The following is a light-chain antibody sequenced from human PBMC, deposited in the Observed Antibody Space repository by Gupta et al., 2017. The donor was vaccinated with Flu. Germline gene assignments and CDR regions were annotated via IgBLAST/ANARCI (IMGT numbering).Light chain of an antibody. CDR2: EVS. CDR3: SSYTTSYTFV. Sequence: QSALTQPPSVSGSPGQSVTISCTGTGSDVGTYNRVSWYRQPPGTAPKRIMYEVSNRPSGVPDRFSGSKSGNTASLTISGLQGEDEADYYCSSYTTSYTFVFGTGTKVTGL. CDR1: GSDVGTYNR. J-gene: IGLJ1*01. V-gene: IGLV2-18*02.